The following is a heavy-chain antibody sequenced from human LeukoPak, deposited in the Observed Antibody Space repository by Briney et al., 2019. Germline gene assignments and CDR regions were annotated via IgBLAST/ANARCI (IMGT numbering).Heavy chain of an antibody. J-gene: IGHJ4*02. Sequence: GGSLRLSCAASGFTFSNAWMSWVRQAPGKGLEWVGRIKGKTDGGTTDYAAPVKGRFTISRDDSKNTLYLQMNSLKTEDTAVYYCTTDFRDYRGGYGSGPWWGQGTLVTVSS. CDR1: GFTFSNAW. V-gene: IGHV3-15*01. CDR3: TTDFRDYRGGYGSGPW. CDR2: IKGKTDGGTT. D-gene: IGHD3-10*01.